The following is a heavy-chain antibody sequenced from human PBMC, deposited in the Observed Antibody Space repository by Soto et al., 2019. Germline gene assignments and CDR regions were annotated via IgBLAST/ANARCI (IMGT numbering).Heavy chain of an antibody. Sequence: ASVKVSCKASGYTFTGYYMHWVRQAPGQAIEWMGWIKPNSGSTNYAQKFQGCVTMTRDTSISTAYMELSRLRSDNTAVYYGSRAAITMVRGDIIDAFDIWGQGTMVTVSS. J-gene: IGHJ3*02. V-gene: IGHV1-2*04. CDR3: SRAAITMVRGDIIDAFDI. D-gene: IGHD3-10*01. CDR2: IKPNSGST. CDR1: GYTFTGYY.